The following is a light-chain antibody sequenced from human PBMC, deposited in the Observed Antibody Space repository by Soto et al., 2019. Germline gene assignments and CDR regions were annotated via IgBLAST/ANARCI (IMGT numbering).Light chain of an antibody. CDR3: QQYNNWWT. CDR1: ETVRSN. J-gene: IGKJ1*01. CDR2: AAS. V-gene: IGKV3D-15*01. Sequence: RVMTQSPDNLSVSPGERATLSCRASETVRSNLDWYQQKPGQAPRLLIYAASTRATGIPARFIGNGSGTEFTLTISSLQSEDFAVYYCQQYNNWWTFGQGTKVEIK.